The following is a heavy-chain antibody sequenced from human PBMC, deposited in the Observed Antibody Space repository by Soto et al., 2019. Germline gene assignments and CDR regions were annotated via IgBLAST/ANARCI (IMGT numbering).Heavy chain of an antibody. CDR1: SGPSSSHN. CDR2: VYSTGRT. Sequence: QVQLQQSGPGLVKPSETLSLTCSVSSGPSSSHNWGWIRQPPGRGLEWIGYVYSTGRTSYNPSLTSRVTISADTSTTPLSLTLTSLPAAASAVSYSVRHGLWPLHGLVDVSGQGTTVSVSS. CDR3: VRHGLWPLHGLVDV. V-gene: IGHV4-59*08. J-gene: IGHJ6*02.